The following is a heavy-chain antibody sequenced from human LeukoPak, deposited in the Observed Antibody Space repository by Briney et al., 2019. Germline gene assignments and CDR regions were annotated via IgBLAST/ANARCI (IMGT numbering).Heavy chain of an antibody. V-gene: IGHV3-7*01. CDR1: GFSLSSYW. Sequence: GGSLRLSCAASGFSLSSYWMSWVRQAPGKGLEWVANINQDGSEKYYVDSVEGRFTISRDNAKYSLYLQMNSLRAEDTAVYYCARAHQAGTTDYWGQGTLVTVSS. D-gene: IGHD6-13*01. J-gene: IGHJ4*02. CDR3: ARAHQAGTTDY. CDR2: INQDGSEK.